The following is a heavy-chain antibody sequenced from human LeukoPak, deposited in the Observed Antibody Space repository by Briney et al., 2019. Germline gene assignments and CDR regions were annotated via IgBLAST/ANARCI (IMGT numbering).Heavy chain of an antibody. CDR3: AKEFDCYTSDYYYYSMDV. CDR2: IRYDGSNK. D-gene: IGHD2-15*01. V-gene: IGHV3-30*02. Sequence: PGGSLRLSCAASGFTFSSYGMHWVRQAPGKGLGWVAFIRYDGSNKYYADSAKGRFTISRDNSKNTLYLQMNRRRAEDTAVYYCAKEFDCYTSDYYYYSMDVWGKGTTVTVSS. CDR1: GFTFSSYG. J-gene: IGHJ6*03.